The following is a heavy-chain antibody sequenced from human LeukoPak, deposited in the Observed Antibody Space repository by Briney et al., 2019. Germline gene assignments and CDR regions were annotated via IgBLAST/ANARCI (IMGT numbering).Heavy chain of an antibody. Sequence: EASVKVSCKASGYTFTGYYMHWVRQAPGQGLEWMGRIIPILGIANYAQKFQGRVTITADKSTSTAYMELSSLRSEDTAVYYCAQTSITMVRGAIDYWGQGTLVTVSS. D-gene: IGHD3-10*01. CDR1: GYTFTGYY. J-gene: IGHJ4*02. CDR3: AQTSITMVRGAIDY. V-gene: IGHV1-69*02. CDR2: IIPILGIA.